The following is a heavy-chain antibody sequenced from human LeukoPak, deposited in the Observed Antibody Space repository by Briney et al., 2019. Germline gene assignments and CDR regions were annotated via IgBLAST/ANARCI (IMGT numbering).Heavy chain of an antibody. CDR3: ARGREHSSSWTRFDY. V-gene: IGHV4-34*01. D-gene: IGHD6-13*01. J-gene: IGHJ4*02. CDR2: INHSGST. CDR1: GGSFSGYY. Sequence: PSETLSLTCAVYGGSFSGYYWSWIRQPPGKGLEWIGEINHSGSTNYNPSLKSRVTISVDTSKNQFSPKLSSVTAADTAVYYCARGREHSSSWTRFDYWGQGTLVTVSS.